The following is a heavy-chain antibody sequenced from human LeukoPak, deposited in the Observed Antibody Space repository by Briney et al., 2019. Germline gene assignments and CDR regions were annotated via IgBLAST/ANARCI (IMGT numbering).Heavy chain of an antibody. CDR3: ARAYCTNGVCYIGY. Sequence: ASVKVSCKAPGYTFTGYYMHWVRQAPGQGLEWMGRINPNSGGTNYAQKFQGRVTMTRDTSISTAYMELRRLRSDDTAVYYCARAYCTNGVCYIGYWGQGTLVTVSS. CDR1: GYTFTGYY. V-gene: IGHV1-2*06. J-gene: IGHJ4*02. CDR2: INPNSGGT. D-gene: IGHD2-8*01.